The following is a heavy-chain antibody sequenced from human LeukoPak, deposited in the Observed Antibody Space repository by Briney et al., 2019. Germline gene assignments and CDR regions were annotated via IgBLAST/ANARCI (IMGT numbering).Heavy chain of an antibody. V-gene: IGHV6-1*01. CDR3: VRGGQGDGHSADEGFDI. CDR1: GDSVFSNSS. Sequence: SQTLSLTCAISGDSVFSNSSWNWIRQSPSRGLEWLGRTYYRSNWYNDYGVSVKSRININPDTSKNLFSLQLSSVTPEDTAVYYCVRGGQGDGHSADEGFDIWAKGQWSPSL. CDR2: TYYRSNWYN. D-gene: IGHD5-18*01. J-gene: IGHJ3*02.